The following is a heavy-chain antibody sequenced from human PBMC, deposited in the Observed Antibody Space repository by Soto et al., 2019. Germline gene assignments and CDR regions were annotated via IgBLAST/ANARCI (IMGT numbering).Heavy chain of an antibody. CDR1: GYTFTSYG. D-gene: IGHD2-2*01. Sequence: ASVKVSCKASGYTFTSYGISWVRQAPGQGLEWMGWISAYNGNTNYAQKLQGRVTMTTDTSTSTAYMELRSPRSDDTAVYYCARDIVVVPAATPYGMDVWGQGTTVTVSS. CDR3: ARDIVVVPAATPYGMDV. CDR2: ISAYNGNT. J-gene: IGHJ6*02. V-gene: IGHV1-18*01.